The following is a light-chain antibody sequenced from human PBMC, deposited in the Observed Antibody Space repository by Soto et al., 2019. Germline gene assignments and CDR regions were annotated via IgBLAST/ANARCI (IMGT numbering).Light chain of an antibody. CDR2: GAS. Sequence: EIVLTQSLATLSVSPGEDATLSYRASHIVDSNLAWYQQKPGQAPRLLIVGASTRATGIPTRFSGGGSGTDFTLTISSLQSEDFGLYFCQQYDKWPLTFGGGTKVDIK. CDR1: HIVDSN. J-gene: IGKJ4*01. V-gene: IGKV3D-15*01. CDR3: QQYDKWPLT.